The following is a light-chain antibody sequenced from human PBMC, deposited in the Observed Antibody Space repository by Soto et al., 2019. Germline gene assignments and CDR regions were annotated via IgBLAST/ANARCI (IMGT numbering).Light chain of an antibody. CDR2: GSS. Sequence: EIVLTQSPGTLSLSPGERATLSCRASQSVTGSYLAWYQQLPGQATRLLIYGSSTRSTGIPHRFCSSGSATDVSTTISRLEHEDYAVYYCQQYGSSPQFTFGPGTKVDIK. CDR1: QSVTGSY. J-gene: IGKJ3*01. CDR3: QQYGSSPQFT. V-gene: IGKV3-20*01.